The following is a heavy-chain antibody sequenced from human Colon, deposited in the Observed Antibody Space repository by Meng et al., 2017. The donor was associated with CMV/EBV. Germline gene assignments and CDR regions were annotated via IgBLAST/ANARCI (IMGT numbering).Heavy chain of an antibody. CDR3: AGLGTSNWFAP. D-gene: IGHD3-16*01. CDR2: IFYNGNT. J-gene: IGHJ5*02. Sequence: SETLSLTCTVSGGSISSYYWSWIRQPPGKGLEWIGYIFYNGNTAYSPNLKSRVTISIDTSRMQFSLKLNSVTAADTAVYYCAGLGTSNWFAPWGQGTLVTVSS. V-gene: IGHV4-59*01. CDR1: GGSISSYY.